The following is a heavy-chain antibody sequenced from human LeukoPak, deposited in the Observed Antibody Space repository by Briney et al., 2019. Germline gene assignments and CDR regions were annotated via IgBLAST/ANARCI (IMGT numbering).Heavy chain of an antibody. D-gene: IGHD6-13*01. Sequence: SETLSLTCAVYGGSFSSYYWGWIRQPPGKGLEWIGYIYYSGSTNYNPSLKSRVTISVDTSKNQFSLKLSSVTAADTAVYYCARAEKAAEFDYWGQGTLVTVSS. CDR2: IYYSGST. V-gene: IGHV4-59*01. CDR1: GGSFSSYY. J-gene: IGHJ4*02. CDR3: ARAEKAAEFDY.